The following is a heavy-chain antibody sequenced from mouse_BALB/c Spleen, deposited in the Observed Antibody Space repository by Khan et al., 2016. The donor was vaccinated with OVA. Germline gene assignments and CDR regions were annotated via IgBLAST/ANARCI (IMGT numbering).Heavy chain of an antibody. CDR2: INPTSGYT. J-gene: IGHJ2*01. V-gene: IGHV1-7*01. Sequence: QVQLQQSGAELAKPGASVKMSCKASGYTFTSFWMHWVKQRPGQGLEWIGYINPTSGYTDYNEKFKDRATLSADKSSSTANMQLISLTYEDSAVYFCTRDRINYWGQGTTLTVSS. CDR1: GYTFTSFW. CDR3: TRDRINY.